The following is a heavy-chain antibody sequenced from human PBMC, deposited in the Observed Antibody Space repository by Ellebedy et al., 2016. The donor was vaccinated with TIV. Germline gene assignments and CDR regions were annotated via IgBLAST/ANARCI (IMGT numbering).Heavy chain of an antibody. V-gene: IGHV3-21*01. CDR2: ISASSTYI. CDR3: ARVKRGAHFDY. J-gene: IGHJ4*02. CDR1: GVTFSTHN. Sequence: GESLKISCVDSGVTFSTHNMNWVRQAPGKGLEWVSSISASSTYIYYADSVKGRFTISRDNAKNSLFLQMNSLRAEETAMYYCARVKRGAHFDYWGQGTLVTVSS. D-gene: IGHD3-10*01.